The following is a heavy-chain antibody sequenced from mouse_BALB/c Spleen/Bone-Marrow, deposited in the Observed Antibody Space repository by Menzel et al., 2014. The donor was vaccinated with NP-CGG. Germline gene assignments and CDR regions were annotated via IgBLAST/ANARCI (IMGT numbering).Heavy chain of an antibody. CDR3: TRYGNSHYYAVDY. J-gene: IGHJ4*01. V-gene: IGHV1-69*02. Sequence: QVQLQQSGAELVRPGASVKLSCRASGYTFTSYWINWVKQRSGQGLEWIGNIYPSDTYTNYNQGFKDKATLTVDKSSSTAYMQLSSPTSEDSAVYYCTRYGNSHYYAVDYWGQGTSVTVSS. D-gene: IGHD1-1*01. CDR1: GYTFTSYW. CDR2: IYPSDTYT.